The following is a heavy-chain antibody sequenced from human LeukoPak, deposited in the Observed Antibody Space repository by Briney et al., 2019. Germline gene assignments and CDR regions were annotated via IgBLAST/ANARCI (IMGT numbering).Heavy chain of an antibody. CDR1: GYTFTGYY. CDR2: INPNSGGT. J-gene: IGHJ4*02. Sequence: ASVKVSCKASGYTFTGYYMHWVRQAPGQGLEWMGRINPNSGGTNYAQKFQGRVTITADESTSTAYMELSSLRSEDTAGYYCARSKQQLVLPDVVYFDYWGQGTLVTVSS. CDR3: ARSKQQLVLPDVVYFDY. D-gene: IGHD6-13*01. V-gene: IGHV1-2*06.